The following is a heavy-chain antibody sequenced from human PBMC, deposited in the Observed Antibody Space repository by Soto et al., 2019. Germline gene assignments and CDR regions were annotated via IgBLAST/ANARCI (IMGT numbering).Heavy chain of an antibody. V-gene: IGHV4-31*03. J-gene: IGHJ4*02. CDR3: ARARTIFGVVIKPTIFDY. Sequence: LSLTCTVSGGSISSGGYYWSWIRQHPGKGLEWIGYIYYSGSTYYNPSLKSRVTISVDTSKNQFSLKLSSVTAADTAVYYCARARTIFGVVIKPTIFDYWGQGTLVTVSS. CDR1: GGSISSGGYY. CDR2: IYYSGST. D-gene: IGHD3-3*01.